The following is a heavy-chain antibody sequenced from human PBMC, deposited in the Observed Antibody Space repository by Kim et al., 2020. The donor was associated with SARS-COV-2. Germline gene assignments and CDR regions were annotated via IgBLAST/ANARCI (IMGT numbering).Heavy chain of an antibody. V-gene: IGHV3-23*01. Sequence: VKGRFTISRDNSKNTLYLQMNSLRAEDTAVYYCAKDDEVGVGIAVAGHDYWGQGTLVTVSS. CDR3: AKDDEVGVGIAVAGHDY. D-gene: IGHD6-19*01. J-gene: IGHJ4*02.